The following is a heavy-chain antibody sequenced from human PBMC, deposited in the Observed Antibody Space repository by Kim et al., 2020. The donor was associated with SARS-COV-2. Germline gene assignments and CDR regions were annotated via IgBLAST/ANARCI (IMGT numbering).Heavy chain of an antibody. Sequence: SETLSLTCAVSGGSISSSNWWSWVRQPPGKGLEWIGEIYHSGSTNYNPSLKSRVTISVDKSKNQFSLKLSSVTAADTAVYYCARVSVVGPEGGMDVWGQGTTVTVSS. V-gene: IGHV4-4*02. J-gene: IGHJ6*02. CDR1: GGSISSSNW. CDR3: ARVSVVGPEGGMDV. D-gene: IGHD1-26*01. CDR2: IYHSGST.